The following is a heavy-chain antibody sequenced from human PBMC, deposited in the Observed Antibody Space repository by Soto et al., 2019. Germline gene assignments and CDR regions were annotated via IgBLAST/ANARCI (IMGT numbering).Heavy chain of an antibody. CDR3: AKGGSGWSSEGMDV. CDR2: ISYDGSNK. V-gene: IGHV3-30*18. CDR1: GFTFSSYG. Sequence: QVQLVESGGGVVQPGRSLRLSCAASGFTFSSYGMHWVRQAPGKGLELVAVISYDGSNKYYADSVKGRFTISRDNSKNTLYLQMNSLRAEDTAVYYCAKGGSGWSSEGMDVWGQGTTVTVSS. J-gene: IGHJ6*02. D-gene: IGHD6-19*01.